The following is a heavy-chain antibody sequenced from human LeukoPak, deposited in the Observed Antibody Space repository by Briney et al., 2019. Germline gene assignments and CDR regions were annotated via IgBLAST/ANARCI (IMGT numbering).Heavy chain of an antibody. CDR3: ARDFDYGDYIDF. Sequence: PGGSLRLSCVASGFTFSTYTFNWFRQAPGKDLEWLSYISSGGLTIFYADSVKGRFTISRDNTKNSIFLDMTNLRAEDTAVYYCARDFDYGDYIDFWGQGTLVAVSS. D-gene: IGHD4/OR15-4a*01. CDR2: ISSGGLTI. J-gene: IGHJ4*02. CDR1: GFTFSTYT. V-gene: IGHV3-48*04.